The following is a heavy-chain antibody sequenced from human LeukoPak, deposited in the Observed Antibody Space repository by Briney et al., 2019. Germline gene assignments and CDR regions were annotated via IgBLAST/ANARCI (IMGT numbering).Heavy chain of an antibody. J-gene: IGHJ5*02. V-gene: IGHV3-64D*06. CDR2: ISSNGGST. CDR1: GFTFSSYA. D-gene: IGHD2-2*01. Sequence: GGSLRLSCSASGFTFSSYAMHWVRQAPGKGLEYVSAISSNGGSTYYADSVKGRFTISRDNSKNTLYLQMSSLRAEDTAVYYCVKGCSSTSCRQPTENWFDPWGQGTLVTVSS. CDR3: VKGCSSTSCRQPTENWFDP.